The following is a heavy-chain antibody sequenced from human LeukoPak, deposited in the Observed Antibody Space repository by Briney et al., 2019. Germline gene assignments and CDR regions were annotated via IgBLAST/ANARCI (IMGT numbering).Heavy chain of an antibody. Sequence: ASVKVSCKASGDTFTGYYMHWVRQAPGQGLEWMGWISAFNGNTNYAQKLQGRVTMTTDTSTSTAYMELRSLRSEDTAVYYCATDSETNWFDPWGQGTLVTVSS. CDR3: ATDSETNWFDP. V-gene: IGHV1-18*04. CDR2: ISAFNGNT. J-gene: IGHJ5*02. CDR1: GDTFTGYY.